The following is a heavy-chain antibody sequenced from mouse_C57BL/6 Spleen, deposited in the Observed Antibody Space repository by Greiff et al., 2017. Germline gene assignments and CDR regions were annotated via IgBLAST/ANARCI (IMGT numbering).Heavy chain of an antibody. CDR1: GYTFTSYW. CDR2: IDPSDSET. CDR3: ARSQGAWFAY. J-gene: IGHJ3*01. Sequence: QVQLQQSGAELVRPGSSVKLSCKASGYTFTSYWMHWVKQRPIQGLEWIGNIDPSDSETHYNQKFKDKATLTVDKSSSTAYMQLSSLTSEDSAVYYCARSQGAWFAYWGQGTLVTVSA. V-gene: IGHV1-52*01.